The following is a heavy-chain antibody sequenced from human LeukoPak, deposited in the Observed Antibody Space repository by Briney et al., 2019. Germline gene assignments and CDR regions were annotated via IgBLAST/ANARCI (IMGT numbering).Heavy chain of an antibody. J-gene: IGHJ4*02. Sequence: GASVKVSCKASGGTFSSYAISWVRQAPRQGLEWMGIINPSGGSTSYAQKFQGRVTMTRDTSTSTVYMELSSLRSEDTAVYYCARSRYDSSGSTFDYWGQGTLVTVSS. CDR2: INPSGGST. CDR3: ARSRYDSSGSTFDY. D-gene: IGHD3-22*01. V-gene: IGHV1-46*01. CDR1: GGTFSSYA.